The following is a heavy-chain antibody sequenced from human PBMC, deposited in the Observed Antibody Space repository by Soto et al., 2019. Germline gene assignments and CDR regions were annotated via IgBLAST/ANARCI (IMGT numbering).Heavy chain of an antibody. V-gene: IGHV4-39*01. Sequence: SETLSLTCTVSGGSISSSSYYWGWIRQPPGKGLEWIGSIYYSGSTYYNPSLKSRVTISVDTSKNQFSLKLSSVTAADTAVYYCACGYCTNGVCYSYYYMDVWGKGTTVTVSS. J-gene: IGHJ6*03. CDR2: IYYSGST. CDR3: ACGYCTNGVCYSYYYMDV. CDR1: GGSISSSSYY. D-gene: IGHD2-8*01.